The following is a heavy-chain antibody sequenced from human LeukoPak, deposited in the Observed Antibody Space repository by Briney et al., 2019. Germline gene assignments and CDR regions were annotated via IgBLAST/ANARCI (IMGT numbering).Heavy chain of an antibody. V-gene: IGHV3-9*03. J-gene: IGHJ6*03. CDR3: AKGGSSGWYHYYYMGV. CDR2: ISWNSGSI. D-gene: IGHD6-19*01. Sequence: GGSLRLSCAASGFTFDDYAMHWVRQAPGKGLEWVSGISWNSGSIGYADSVKGRFTISRDNAKNSLYLQMSSLRAEDMALYYCAKGGSSGWYHYYYMGVWGKGTTVTVSS. CDR1: GFTFDDYA.